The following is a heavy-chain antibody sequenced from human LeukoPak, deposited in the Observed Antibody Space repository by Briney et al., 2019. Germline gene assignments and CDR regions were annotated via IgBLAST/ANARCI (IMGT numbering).Heavy chain of an antibody. V-gene: IGHV4-39*07. D-gene: IGHD2-8*01. CDR3: ARENYCTNGVCWAFDP. Sequence: SETLSLTCTVSGGSISSSDYYWSWIRQPPGRGLEWLGNIYYTGSTSYNPSLKSRITFSVDTFNNQFSLHLSSVTAADTAVYYCARENYCTNGVCWAFDPWGQGTLVTVSS. J-gene: IGHJ5*02. CDR1: GGSISSSDYY. CDR2: IYYTGST.